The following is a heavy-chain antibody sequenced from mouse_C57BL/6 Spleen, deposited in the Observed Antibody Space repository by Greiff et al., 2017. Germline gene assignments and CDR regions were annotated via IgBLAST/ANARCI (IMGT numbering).Heavy chain of an antibody. D-gene: IGHD2-4*01. CDR1: GFSLTSYG. J-gene: IGHJ4*01. CDR3: ARNGDYDGAMDY. V-gene: IGHV2-2*01. CDR2: IWSGGST. Sequence: VHLVESGPGLVQPSQSLSITCTVSGFSLTSYGVHWVRQSPGKGLEWLGVIWSGGSTDYNAAFISRLSISKDNSKSQVFFQMNSLQADDTAIYYCARNGDYDGAMDYWGQGTSVTVSS.